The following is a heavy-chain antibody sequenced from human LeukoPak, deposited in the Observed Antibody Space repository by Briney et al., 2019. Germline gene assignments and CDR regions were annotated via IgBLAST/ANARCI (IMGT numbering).Heavy chain of an antibody. CDR3: ARRFGVVTGLDY. CDR1: GFTFSSYG. CDR2: IWYDGSNK. Sequence: PGRSLRLSCAASGFTFSSYGMHWVHQAPGKGLEWVAVIWYDGSNKYYADSVKGRFTISRDNSKNTLYLQMNSLRAEDTAVYYCARRFGVVTGLDYWGQGTLVTVSS. V-gene: IGHV3-33*01. J-gene: IGHJ4*02. D-gene: IGHD3-3*01.